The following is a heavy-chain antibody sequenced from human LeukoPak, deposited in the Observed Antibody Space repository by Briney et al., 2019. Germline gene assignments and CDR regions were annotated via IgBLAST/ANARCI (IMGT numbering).Heavy chain of an antibody. V-gene: IGHV4-38-2*02. CDR2: IYHSGST. Sequence: SETLSLTCAVSGYSISSGYYWGWVRQPPGKGLEWIGSIYHSGSTYYNPSLKSRVTISVDTSMNQFSLKLSSVTAADTAVYYCARDEGSLYYYYYGMDVWGKGTTVTVSS. CDR3: ARDEGSLYYYYYGMDV. J-gene: IGHJ6*04. CDR1: GYSISSGYY.